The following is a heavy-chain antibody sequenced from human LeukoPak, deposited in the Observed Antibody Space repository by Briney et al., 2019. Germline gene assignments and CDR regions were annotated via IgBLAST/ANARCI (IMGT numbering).Heavy chain of an antibody. Sequence: SETLSLTCTVSGDSISSGDYYWSWIRQPPGKGLEWIGEINHSGSTNYNPSLKSRVTISVDTSKNQFSLKLSSVTAADTAVYYCARGAEIAAAGTWGQGTMVTVSS. D-gene: IGHD6-13*01. J-gene: IGHJ3*01. V-gene: IGHV4-61*08. CDR1: GDSISSGDYY. CDR3: ARGAEIAAAGT. CDR2: INHSGST.